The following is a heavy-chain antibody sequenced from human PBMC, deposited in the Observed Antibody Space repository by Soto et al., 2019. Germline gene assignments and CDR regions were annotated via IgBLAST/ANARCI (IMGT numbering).Heavy chain of an antibody. CDR2: IVVGSGNT. V-gene: IGHV1-58*01. D-gene: IGHD6-19*01. CDR1: GFTFTSSA. J-gene: IGHJ4*02. CDR3: AADLRGWSFDY. Sequence: SVKVSCKASGFTFTSSAVQWLRQTRGQRLEWIGWIVVGSGNTNYAQKFQERVTITRDMSTSTAYMELSSLRSEDTAVYYCAADLRGWSFDYWGQGTLVTVSS.